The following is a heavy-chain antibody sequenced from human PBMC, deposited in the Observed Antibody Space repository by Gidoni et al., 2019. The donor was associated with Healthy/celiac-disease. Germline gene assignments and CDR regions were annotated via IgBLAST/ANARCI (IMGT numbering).Heavy chain of an antibody. D-gene: IGHD3-3*01. Sequence: QVQLQQWGAGLLKPSETLSLTCAVYGGSVSGYYWSWIRQPPGKGLEWIGQITHSGSTNYNPSLKRRVTISVDTSKNQFSLKLSSVTAADTAVYYCARFPLDYDFWSASFGAFDIWGQGTMVTVSS. CDR1: GGSVSGYY. CDR2: ITHSGST. CDR3: ARFPLDYDFWSASFGAFDI. V-gene: IGHV4-34*01. J-gene: IGHJ3*02.